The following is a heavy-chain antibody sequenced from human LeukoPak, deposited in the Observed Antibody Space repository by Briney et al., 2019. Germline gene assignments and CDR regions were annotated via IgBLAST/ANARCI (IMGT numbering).Heavy chain of an antibody. J-gene: IGHJ4*02. CDR2: ICYSGST. CDR3: ARHQSVWFGGSDY. V-gene: IGHV4-39*01. CDR1: GGSISSSSYY. D-gene: IGHD3-10*01. Sequence: PSETLSLTCTVSGGSISSSSYYWGWIRQPPGKGLEWIGSICYSGSTYYNPSLKSRVTISVDTSKNQFSLKLSSVTAADTAVYYCARHQSVWFGGSDYWGQETLVTVSS.